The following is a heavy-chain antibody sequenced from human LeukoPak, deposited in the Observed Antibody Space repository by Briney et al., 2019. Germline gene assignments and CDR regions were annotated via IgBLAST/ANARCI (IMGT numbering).Heavy chain of an antibody. CDR2: ISSSGSTI. J-gene: IGHJ6*03. Sequence: GGSLRLSCAASGFTFSDYYMSWIRQAPGKGLEWVSYISSSGSTIYYADSVKGRFTISRDNAKNSLYLQMNSLRAEDTAVYYCASPRRPGKYYSYSRDVWGKGTSVTMSS. V-gene: IGHV3-11*01. CDR1: GFTFSDYY. CDR3: ASPRRPGKYYSYSRDV.